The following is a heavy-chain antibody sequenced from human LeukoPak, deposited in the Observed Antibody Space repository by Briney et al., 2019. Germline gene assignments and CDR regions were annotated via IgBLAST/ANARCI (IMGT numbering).Heavy chain of an antibody. CDR3: ARHYYDSSGYYYYYYYMDV. CDR2: IYYSGST. J-gene: IGHJ6*03. CDR1: GGSISSSSYY. D-gene: IGHD3-22*01. Sequence: SETLSLTCTVSGGSISSSSYYWGWIRQPPGTGLEWIGSIYYSGSTYYNPSLKSRVTISVDTSKNQFSLKLSSVTAADTAVYYCARHYYDSSGYYYYYYYMDVWGKGTTVTVSS. V-gene: IGHV4-39*01.